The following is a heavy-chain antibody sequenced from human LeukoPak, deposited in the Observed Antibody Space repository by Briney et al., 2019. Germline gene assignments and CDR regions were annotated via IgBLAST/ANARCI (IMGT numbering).Heavy chain of an antibody. D-gene: IGHD2-15*01. J-gene: IGHJ2*01. V-gene: IGHV5-10-1*01. CDR2: IDPSDSYT. Sequence: GESLRISCKGSGYSFTSYWISWVRQMPGKGLEWMGRIDPSDSYTNYSPSFQGHVTISADKSISTAYLQWSRLKASDTAMYYCASSLVAAPNWYFDLWGQGTLVTVSS. CDR1: GYSFTSYW. CDR3: ASSLVAAPNWYFDL.